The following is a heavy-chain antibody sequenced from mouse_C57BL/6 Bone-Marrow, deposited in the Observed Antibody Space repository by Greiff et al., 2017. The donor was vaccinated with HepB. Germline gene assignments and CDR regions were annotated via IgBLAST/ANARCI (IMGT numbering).Heavy chain of an antibody. CDR3: ASHYYYGSSYV. V-gene: IGHV7-3*01. CDR2: IRNKANGYTT. J-gene: IGHJ3*01. Sequence: EVKLMESGGGLVQPGGSLSLSCAASGFTFTDYYMSWVRQPPGKALEWLGFIRNKANGYTTEYSASVKGRFTISRDNSQSILYLQMNALRAEDSATYYCASHYYYGSSYVWGQGTLVTVSA. CDR1: GFTFTDYY. D-gene: IGHD1-1*01.